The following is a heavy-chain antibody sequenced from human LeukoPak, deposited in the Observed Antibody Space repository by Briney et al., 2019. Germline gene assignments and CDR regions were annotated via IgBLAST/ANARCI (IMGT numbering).Heavy chain of an antibody. CDR1: GFTFSSYW. CDR3: ARGRRVEMATILDY. J-gene: IGHJ4*02. Sequence: GGSLILSCAASGFTFSSYWMSRVRQAPGKGLEWVANIKQDGSEKYYVDSVKGRFTISRDNAKNSLYLQMNSLRAEDTAVYYCARGRRVEMATILDYWGQGTLVTVSS. D-gene: IGHD5-24*01. V-gene: IGHV3-7*01. CDR2: IKQDGSEK.